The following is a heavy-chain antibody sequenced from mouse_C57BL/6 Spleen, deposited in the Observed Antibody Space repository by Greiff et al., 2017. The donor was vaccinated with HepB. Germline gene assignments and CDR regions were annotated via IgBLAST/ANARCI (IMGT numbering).Heavy chain of an antibody. J-gene: IGHJ2*01. CDR1: GYTFTSYW. CDR3: ARRGWDYDYFDY. V-gene: IGHV1-55*01. CDR2: IYPGSGST. Sequence: QVQLKQPGAELVKPGASVKMSCKASGYTFTSYWITWVKQRPGQGLEWIGDIYPGSGSTNYNEKFKSKATLTVDTSSSTAYMQLSSLTSEDSAVYYCARRGWDYDYFDYWGQGTTLTVSS. D-gene: IGHD2-4*01.